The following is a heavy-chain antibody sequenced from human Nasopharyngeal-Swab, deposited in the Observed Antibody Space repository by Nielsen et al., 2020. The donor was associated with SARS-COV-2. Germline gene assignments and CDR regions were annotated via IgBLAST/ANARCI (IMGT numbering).Heavy chain of an antibody. Sequence: WVRQAPGQGLEWIGGIIPMFNTPNYAQKFQGRVTITADESTSTAYMELSSLRSEDTAVYYCARDPLGTNYFDYWGQGTLVTVSS. D-gene: IGHD3/OR15-3a*01. J-gene: IGHJ4*02. CDR2: IIPMFNTP. V-gene: IGHV1-69*01. CDR3: ARDPLGTNYFDY.